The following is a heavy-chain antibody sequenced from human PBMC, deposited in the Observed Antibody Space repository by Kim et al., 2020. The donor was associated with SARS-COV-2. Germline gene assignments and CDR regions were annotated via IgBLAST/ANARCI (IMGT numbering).Heavy chain of an antibody. D-gene: IGHD6-13*01. Sequence: SETLSLTCIVSGGSINNDNSFWGWIRQPPGKGLEYIGSIYYSGSTYYNPSLKSRVAMFVDRSKNQFSLYLNSVTAPDTAVYYCARLSVSSSSWQWGGYYYGMDVWGQGTTVTVAS. CDR1: GGSINNDNSF. J-gene: IGHJ6*02. CDR3: ARLSVSSSSWQWGGYYYGMDV. V-gene: IGHV4-39*01. CDR2: IYYSGST.